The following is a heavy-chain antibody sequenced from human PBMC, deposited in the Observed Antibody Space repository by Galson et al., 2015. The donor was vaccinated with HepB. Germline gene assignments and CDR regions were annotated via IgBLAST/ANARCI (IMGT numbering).Heavy chain of an antibody. Sequence: SVKVSCKVSGYTFSTYGTNWVRQAPGQGLEWMGWISVHNGNTKTAQKFQGRVTLTTDTSTTTAYMELMSLRSDDTAIFFCARGNYGSATSYYNYFDYWGQGTLVTVSS. CDR1: GYTFSTYG. CDR2: ISVHNGNT. CDR3: ARGNYGSATSYYNYFDY. J-gene: IGHJ4*02. D-gene: IGHD3-10*01. V-gene: IGHV1-18*01.